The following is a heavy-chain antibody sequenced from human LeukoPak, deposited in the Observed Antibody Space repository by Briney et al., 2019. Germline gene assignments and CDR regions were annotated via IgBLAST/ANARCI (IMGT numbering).Heavy chain of an antibody. CDR1: GFTFSSYA. D-gene: IGHD3-10*01. CDR3: AKTDRPFTMGLPFDY. CDR2: ISGSGGST. Sequence: PGGSLRLSCAASGFTFSSYAMSWVRQAPGKGLEWVSAISGSGGSTYYADSVKGRFTISRDNSKNTLYLQMNSLRAEDTAVYYCAKTDRPFTMGLPFDYWGQGTLVTVSS. J-gene: IGHJ4*02. V-gene: IGHV3-23*01.